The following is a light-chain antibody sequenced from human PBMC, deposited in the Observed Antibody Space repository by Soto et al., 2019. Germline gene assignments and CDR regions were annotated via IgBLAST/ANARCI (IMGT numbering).Light chain of an antibody. CDR3: SSYTSSSNYV. V-gene: IGLV2-11*01. J-gene: IGLJ1*01. Sequence: QSVLAQPRSVSGPPGQSVSISCSGTSSDVGTYNYVSWYQQHPGKAPKLMIYDVSKRPSGVPDRFSGSKSGNTASLTISGLQAEDEADYYCSSYTSSSNYVFGTGTKVTVL. CDR1: SSDVGTYNY. CDR2: DVS.